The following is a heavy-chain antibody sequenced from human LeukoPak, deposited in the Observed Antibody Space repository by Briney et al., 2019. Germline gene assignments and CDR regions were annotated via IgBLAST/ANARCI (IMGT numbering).Heavy chain of an antibody. V-gene: IGHV5-51*01. Sequence: GESLKISCKDSPYSFTSYWIGWVRQMPGKGLEWMGIIYPGDSDTRYSPSFRGQVTISADKSINTAYLQWSSLKASDTAMYYCARPDDYGGKPAAFDIWGQGTMVTVSS. D-gene: IGHD4-23*01. CDR3: ARPDDYGGKPAAFDI. CDR2: IYPGDSDT. CDR1: PYSFTSYW. J-gene: IGHJ3*02.